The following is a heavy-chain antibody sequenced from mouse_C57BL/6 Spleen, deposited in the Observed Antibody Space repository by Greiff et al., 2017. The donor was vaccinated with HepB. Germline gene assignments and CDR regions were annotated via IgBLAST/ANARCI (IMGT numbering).Heavy chain of an antibody. D-gene: IGHD2-5*01. CDR2: ISYDGSN. Sequence: EVKVEESGPGLVKPSQSLSLTCSVTGYSITSGYYWNWIRQFPGNKLEWMGYISYDGSNNYNPSLKNRISITRDTSKNQFFLKLNSVTTEDTATYYCASYYSNYYAMDYWGQGTSVTVSS. V-gene: IGHV3-6*01. CDR3: ASYYSNYYAMDY. CDR1: GYSITSGYY. J-gene: IGHJ4*01.